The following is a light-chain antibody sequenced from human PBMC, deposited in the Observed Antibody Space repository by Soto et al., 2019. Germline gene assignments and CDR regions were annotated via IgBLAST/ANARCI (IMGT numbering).Light chain of an antibody. CDR1: QSVGTW. V-gene: IGKV1-5*01. CDR2: GAS. Sequence: DIQMTQSPSTLSASVGGRVTITCRASQSVGTWVAWYQQKPGKAPKLLIYGASNLESGVPSRFSGSGSGTEFTLTISSLQPEDVATYYCQRYNNAPRTFGQGTKVDIK. J-gene: IGKJ1*01. CDR3: QRYNNAPRT.